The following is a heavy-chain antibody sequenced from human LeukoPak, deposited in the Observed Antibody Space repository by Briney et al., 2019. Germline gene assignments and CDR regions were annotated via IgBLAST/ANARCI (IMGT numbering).Heavy chain of an antibody. J-gene: IGHJ3*02. CDR2: ISSSSSYI. D-gene: IGHD3-10*01. V-gene: IGHV3-21*04. CDR3: ARGVTMVRGVIIRRRDAFDI. CDR1: GFTFISYS. Sequence: PGGSLRLSCAASGFTFISYSMNWVRQAPGKGLEWVSSISSSSSYIYYADSVKGRFTISRDNAKNSLYLQMNSLRAEDTAVYYCARGVTMVRGVIIRRRDAFDIWGQGTMVTVSS.